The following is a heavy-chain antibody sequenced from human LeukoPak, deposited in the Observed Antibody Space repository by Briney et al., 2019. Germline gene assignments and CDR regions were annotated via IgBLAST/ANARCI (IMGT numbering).Heavy chain of an antibody. J-gene: IGHJ4*02. CDR3: ASRPRQYYSDSNGYFPLNF. CDR2: VSSGNTYV. V-gene: IGHV3-21*06. D-gene: IGHD3-22*01. Sequence: PGGSLRLSCTTSGFTFSAYDMVWIRQAPGRELEWVSSVSSGNTYVYYADSVKGRFTISRDNANNSLSLQMNSLRAEDTAVYYCASRPRQYYSDSNGYFPLNFWGQGTLVAVSS. CDR1: GFTFSAYD.